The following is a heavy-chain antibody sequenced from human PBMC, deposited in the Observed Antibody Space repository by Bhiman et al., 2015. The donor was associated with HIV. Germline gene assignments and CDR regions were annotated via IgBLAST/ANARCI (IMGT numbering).Heavy chain of an antibody. CDR1: GFTVSSNY. J-gene: IGHJ4*02. V-gene: IGHV3-66*01. Sequence: VQLVESGGGVVQPGRSLSLSCAASGFTVSSNYMSWVRQAPGKGLEWVSLIYSGGSTYYADSVKGRFTISRDNSKNTLYLQMNSLKAEDTAVYYCARDPDPSGYYGRYFDYWGQGTLVTVSS. CDR3: ARDPDPSGYYGRYFDY. D-gene: IGHD3-3*01. CDR2: IYSGGST.